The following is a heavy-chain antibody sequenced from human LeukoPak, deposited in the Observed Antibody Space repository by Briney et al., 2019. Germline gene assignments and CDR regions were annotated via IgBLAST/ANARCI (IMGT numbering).Heavy chain of an antibody. D-gene: IGHD3-16*02. CDR1: GFAFSTYW. J-gene: IGHJ4*02. CDR2: IKPDGREQ. V-gene: IGHV3-7*05. Sequence: GGSLRLSCGASGFAFSTYWMSWGGRSPGKGLEWVANIKPDGREQYYVDSVKGRFTFYRDNAKNSLYLQMNSLRAEDTAVYYCARGQSCAFDYWGQGTLVTVSS. CDR3: ARGQSCAFDY.